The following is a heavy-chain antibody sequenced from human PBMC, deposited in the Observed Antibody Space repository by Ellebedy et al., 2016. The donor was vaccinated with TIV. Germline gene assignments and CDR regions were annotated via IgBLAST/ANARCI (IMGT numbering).Heavy chain of an antibody. V-gene: IGHV4-39*01. CDR1: GGSISSCSDY. CDR2: IYYSGNT. D-gene: IGHD1-7*01. Sequence: SETLSLXXTVSGGSISSCSDYWGWIRQPPGKGLEWIGSIYYSGNTYYNPSLKSRVTISVDTSKNQFSLKLSSVTAADTAVYYCARRKWNYYFDYWGQGTLVTVSS. J-gene: IGHJ4*02. CDR3: ARRKWNYYFDY.